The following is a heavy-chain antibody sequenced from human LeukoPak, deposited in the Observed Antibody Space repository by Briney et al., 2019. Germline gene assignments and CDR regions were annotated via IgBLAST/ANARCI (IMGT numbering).Heavy chain of an antibody. Sequence: GGSLRLSCAASGFTFSSYAMHWVRQAPGKGLEWVAVISYDGSNKYYADSVKGRFTISRGNSKNTLYLQMNSLRAEDTAVYYCARGSYAFDIRGQGTMVTVSS. CDR1: GFTFSSYA. J-gene: IGHJ3*02. CDR2: ISYDGSNK. CDR3: ARGSYAFDI. V-gene: IGHV3-30-3*01.